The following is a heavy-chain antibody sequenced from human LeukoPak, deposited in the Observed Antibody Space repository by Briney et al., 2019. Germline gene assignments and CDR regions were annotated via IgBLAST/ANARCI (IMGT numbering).Heavy chain of an antibody. D-gene: IGHD4-17*01. CDR1: GGSISSSSYY. J-gene: IGHJ3*02. V-gene: IGHV4-39*07. CDR3: ARRGRTVTNAGRAFDI. Sequence: PSETLSLTCTVSGGSISSSSYYWGWIRQPPGKGLEWIGSIYYSGSTYYNPSLKSRVTISVDTSKNQFSLKLSSVTAADTAVYYCARRGRTVTNAGRAFDIWGQGTMVTVSS. CDR2: IYYSGST.